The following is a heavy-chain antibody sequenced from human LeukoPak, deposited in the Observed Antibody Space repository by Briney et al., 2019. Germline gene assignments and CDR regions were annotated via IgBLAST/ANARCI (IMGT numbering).Heavy chain of an antibody. J-gene: IGHJ4*02. CDR1: RFTFSRYG. D-gene: IGHD3-10*01. V-gene: IGHV3-30*02. Sequence: HPGGSLRLSCAASRFTFSRYGMHWVRQAPGKGLEWVAFIRYDGSDKYYADSVKGRFTISRDNSKNTLYVQMNSLRADDTAVYYCAKDGGVWFGESNDYWGQGTLVTVSS. CDR2: IRYDGSDK. CDR3: AKDGGVWFGESNDY.